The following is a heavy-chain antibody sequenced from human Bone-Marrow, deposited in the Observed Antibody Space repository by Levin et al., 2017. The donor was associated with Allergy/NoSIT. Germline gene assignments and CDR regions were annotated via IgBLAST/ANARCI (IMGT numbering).Heavy chain of an antibody. CDR3: VRDRPHNWFDP. J-gene: IGHJ5*02. CDR1: GFTFRAFW. Sequence: PGGSLRLSCTGSGFTFRAFWLHWVRQAPGKGLEWISFIDNEGSHTNYADSVKGRFTISRDNAKNTFHLEMNSLRAEDTAMYYCVRDRPHNWFDPWGKGSLVTVSS. V-gene: IGHV3-74*01. CDR2: IDNEGSHT.